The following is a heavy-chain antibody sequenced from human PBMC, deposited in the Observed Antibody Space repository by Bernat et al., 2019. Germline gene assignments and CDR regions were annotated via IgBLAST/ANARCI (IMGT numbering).Heavy chain of an antibody. CDR1: VGSFSGYY. V-gene: IGHV4-34*01. CDR2: FNHSGSN. D-gene: IGHD5-12*01. J-gene: IGHJ4*02. CDR3: RGYEEYSGQTGDYRYFEY. Sequence: QVQLQQCGAGLLKPSETLSLTCAVYVGSFSGYYWSWIRQPPGKGLEWIGEFNHSGSNNYNRSLKSRVTISVDTSKNQYTLKLSSVTAADTAVYYCRGYEEYSGQTGDYRYFEYWGQRTLVNVSS.